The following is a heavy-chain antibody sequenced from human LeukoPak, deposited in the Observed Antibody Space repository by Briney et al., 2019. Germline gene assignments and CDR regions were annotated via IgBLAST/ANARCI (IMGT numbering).Heavy chain of an antibody. V-gene: IGHV4-39*01. Sequence: SETLSLTCTVSGGSISSSSYYWGWIRQPPGKGLEWIGSIYYSGSTYYNPSLESRVTISVDTSKNQFSLKLSSVTAADTAVYYCARHMTTVTTMGNIWFDPWGQGTLVTVSS. D-gene: IGHD4-11*01. CDR1: GGSISSSSYY. CDR2: IYYSGST. J-gene: IGHJ5*02. CDR3: ARHMTTVTTMGNIWFDP.